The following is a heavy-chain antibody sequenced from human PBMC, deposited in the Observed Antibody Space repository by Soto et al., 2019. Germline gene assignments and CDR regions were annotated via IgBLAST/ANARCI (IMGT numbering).Heavy chain of an antibody. J-gene: IGHJ4*02. D-gene: IGHD1-1*01. Sequence: QVHLVQSGAEVKKPGASVKVSCKASGYTFTSYGITWVGQAPGQEREWMGWISAHNGNTDYAQKLQGRVIVTRDTSTGTAYMELRGLISDDTAVYYCERGRYGDYWGQGALVTVSS. CDR2: ISAHNGNT. CDR1: GYTFTSYG. CDR3: ERGRYGDY. V-gene: IGHV1-18*01.